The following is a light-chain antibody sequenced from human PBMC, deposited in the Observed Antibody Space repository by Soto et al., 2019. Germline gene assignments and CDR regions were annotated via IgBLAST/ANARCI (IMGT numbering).Light chain of an antibody. CDR3: QQHSNWPPIT. V-gene: IGKV3D-20*02. J-gene: IGKJ5*01. CDR1: QSVSSSY. CDR2: GAS. Sequence: EIVLTQSPGTLSLSPGERATLSCRASQSVSSSYLAWYQQKPGQAPRLLIYGASSRATGIPDRFSGSGSGTDFTLTIRRLEPEDFAVYYCQQHSNWPPITFGQGTRLEIK.